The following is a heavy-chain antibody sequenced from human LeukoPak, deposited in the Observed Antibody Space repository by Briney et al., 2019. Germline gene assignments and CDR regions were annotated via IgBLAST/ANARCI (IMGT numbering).Heavy chain of an antibody. V-gene: IGHV4-39*07. D-gene: IGHD5-12*01. Sequence: SETLSLTCTVSGGSISSSSYYWGWIRQPPGKGLEWIGSIYYSGSTYYNPSLKSRVTISVDTSKNQFSLKLSSVTAADTAVYYCARVKLVAYYFDYWGQGTLVTVSS. CDR2: IYYSGST. CDR3: ARVKLVAYYFDY. CDR1: GGSISSSSYY. J-gene: IGHJ4*02.